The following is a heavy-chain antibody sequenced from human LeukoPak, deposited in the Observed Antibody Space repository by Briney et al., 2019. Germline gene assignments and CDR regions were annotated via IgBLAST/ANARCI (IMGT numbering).Heavy chain of an antibody. J-gene: IGHJ4*02. CDR3: ARVGVSTYYDFWSGYYNY. CDR2: ISSSGSTI. CDR1: GFTFSDYY. D-gene: IGHD3-3*01. Sequence: GGSLRLACAASGFTFSDYYMSWIRQAPGKGLEWVSYISSSGSTIYYADSVKGRFTISRDNAKNSLYLQMNSLRAEDTAVYYCARVGVSTYYDFWSGYYNYWGQGTLVTVSS. V-gene: IGHV3-11*04.